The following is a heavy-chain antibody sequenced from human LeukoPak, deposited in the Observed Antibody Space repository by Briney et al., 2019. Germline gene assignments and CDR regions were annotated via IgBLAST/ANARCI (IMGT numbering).Heavy chain of an antibody. CDR1: GYTFTSFD. CDR2: MKSNNGHT. Sequence: ASVKVSCKASGYTFTSFDFNWVRQTTGQGLEWMGWMKSNNGHTGYAQKFQGRVTMTRDTSISTAYMELSSLTFEDTAVYYCARGPPNWGMVGYWGQGTLVTVSS. CDR3: ARGPPNWGMVGY. D-gene: IGHD7-27*01. J-gene: IGHJ4*02. V-gene: IGHV1-8*01.